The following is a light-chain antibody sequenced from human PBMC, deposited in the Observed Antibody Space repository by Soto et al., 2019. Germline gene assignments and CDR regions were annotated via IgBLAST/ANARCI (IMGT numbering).Light chain of an antibody. V-gene: IGKV1-5*03. CDR3: QHCDSYWT. CDR1: QSISNY. CDR2: KAS. Sequence: DIQLTQSPSTLSASVGDRVTITCRASQSISNYLAWYQQKPGKAPKVLIYKASSLESGVPSRFSGSGSGTEFTLTISSRQPDYFATYCCQHCDSYWTFGQGTKVEIK. J-gene: IGKJ1*01.